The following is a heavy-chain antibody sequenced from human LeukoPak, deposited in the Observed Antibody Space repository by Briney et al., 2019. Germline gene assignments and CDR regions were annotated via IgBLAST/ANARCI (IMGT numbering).Heavy chain of an antibody. D-gene: IGHD3-22*01. V-gene: IGHV4-4*09. CDR2: IYTSGST. Sequence: PSETLSLTCTVSGGSISSYYWSWIRQPPGKGLEWIGHIYTSGSTNYNPSLKSRVTISVDTSKNQFSLKLSSVTAADTAVYYCARQRYNYYDSSGPFDYWGQGTLVTVSS. CDR3: ARQRYNYYDSSGPFDY. CDR1: GGSISSYY. J-gene: IGHJ4*02.